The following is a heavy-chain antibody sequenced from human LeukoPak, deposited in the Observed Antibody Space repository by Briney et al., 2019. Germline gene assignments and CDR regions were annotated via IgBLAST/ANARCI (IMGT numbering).Heavy chain of an antibody. CDR2: INPSGGST. Sequence: ASVKVSCKASGYTFTSYYMHWVRQAPGQGLEWMGIINPSGGSTSYAQKFQGRVTMTRDMSTSTVYMELRSLRSDDTAVYYCARDAVEFQAPFFDYWGQGTLVTVSS. J-gene: IGHJ4*02. D-gene: IGHD5-24*01. V-gene: IGHV1-46*01. CDR1: GYTFTSYY. CDR3: ARDAVEFQAPFFDY.